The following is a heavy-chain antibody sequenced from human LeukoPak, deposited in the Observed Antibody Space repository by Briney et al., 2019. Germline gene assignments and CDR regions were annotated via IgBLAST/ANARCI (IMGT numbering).Heavy chain of an antibody. J-gene: IGHJ4*02. Sequence: GGSLSLSCAASGFTLSDHYMDWVRQALGKRLEWVGRTRNKANSYTTEYAASVKGRFSISRDDSKNSMYLHMNSLKTEDAAVYYCVRVLYSSDWHVDYWGQGTLVTVSS. CDR1: GFTLSDHY. CDR3: VRVLYSSDWHVDY. CDR2: TRNKANSYTT. D-gene: IGHD6-19*01. V-gene: IGHV3-72*01.